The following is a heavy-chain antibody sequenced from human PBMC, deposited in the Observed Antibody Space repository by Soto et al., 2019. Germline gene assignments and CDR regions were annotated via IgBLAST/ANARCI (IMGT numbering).Heavy chain of an antibody. CDR2: ISGSGGST. D-gene: IGHD2-2*01. CDR1: GFTFSSYA. CDR3: AKVGYCSSTCFFFFCSRDQCYLHSFPTRSFSDL. Sequence: QPGGSLRISCAASGFTFSSYAMSWVRQAPGKGLEWVSAISGSGGSTYYADSVKGRFTISRDNSKNTLYLQMNSLRAEDTAVYYCAKVGYCSSTCFFFFCSRDQCYLHSFPTRSFSDL. J-gene: IGHJ2*01. V-gene: IGHV3-23*01.